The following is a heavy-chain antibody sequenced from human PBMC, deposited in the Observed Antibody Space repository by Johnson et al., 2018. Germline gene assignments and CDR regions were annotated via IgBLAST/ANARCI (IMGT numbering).Heavy chain of an antibody. J-gene: IGHJ6*02. CDR3: AQGEQWLATYGMDV. V-gene: IGHV1-69*12. CDR1: GGTFSSYA. Sequence: QVQLVQSGAEVKKPGSSXKVSCKASGGTFSSYAISWVRQAPGQGLEWMGGIIPIFGTANYAQKFQGKVTITADESTSTAYLDLSSRRTEDTAVYYCAQGEQWLATYGMDVWGQGTTVTVSS. D-gene: IGHD6-19*01. CDR2: IIPIFGTA.